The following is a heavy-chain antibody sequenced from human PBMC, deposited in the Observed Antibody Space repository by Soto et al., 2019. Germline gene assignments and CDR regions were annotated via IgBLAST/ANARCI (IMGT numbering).Heavy chain of an antibody. CDR2: IYLGDSDT. D-gene: IGHD6-19*01. CDR1: GYSFTSYW. CDR3: VRGEGGWETY. J-gene: IGHJ4*02. V-gene: IGHV5-51*01. Sequence: PGESLKISCKGSGYSFTSYWIVWVRQKPEKGLEWMGIIYLGDSDTRYSPSFQGRVTISADKSISTAYLQWSSLKASDTAMYYCVRGEGGWETYWGQGTLVTVSS.